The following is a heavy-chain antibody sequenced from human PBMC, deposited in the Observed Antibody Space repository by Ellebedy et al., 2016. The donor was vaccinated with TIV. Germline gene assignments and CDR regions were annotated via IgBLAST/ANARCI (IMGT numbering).Heavy chain of an antibody. CDR1: GFTFSGHW. D-gene: IGHD3-10*02. J-gene: IGHJ4*02. Sequence: PGGSLRLSCAASGFTFSGHWMTWVRQAPGKGLEWVANINQDGSQKYFVDSVKGRFTISRDNAKNSLYLQMNSLRAEDTAVYYCARDHLMLFDYWGQGTLVTVSS. CDR3: ARDHLMLFDY. CDR2: INQDGSQK. V-gene: IGHV3-7*03.